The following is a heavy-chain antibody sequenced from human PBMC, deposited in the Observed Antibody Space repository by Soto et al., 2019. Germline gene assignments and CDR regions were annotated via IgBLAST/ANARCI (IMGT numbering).Heavy chain of an antibody. CDR2: IYYSGST. CDR3: ARHRITIFGVVIYNWFDP. J-gene: IGHJ5*02. Sequence: SETLSLTCTVSGGSISSSSYYWGWIRQPPGKGLEWIGSIYYSGSTYYNPSLKSRVTISVDTSKNQFSLKLSSVTAADTAVYYCARHRITIFGVVIYNWFDPWGQGTLVTAPQ. CDR1: GGSISSSSYY. V-gene: IGHV4-39*01. D-gene: IGHD3-3*01.